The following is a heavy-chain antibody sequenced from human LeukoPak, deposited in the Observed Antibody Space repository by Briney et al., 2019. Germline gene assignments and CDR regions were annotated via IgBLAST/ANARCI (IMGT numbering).Heavy chain of an antibody. CDR2: ISPRSETK. Sequence: PGGSLRLSCATSGFSFNRRGMNWVRHPPGKGLEWVSYISPRSETKYYAESVKGRFTVSRDDSKDSLYLQMHTLRAEDTAVYYCARIDGPTVFTYYMDLWGKGTTVTVAS. D-gene: IGHD3-16*01. CDR3: ARIDGPTVFTYYMDL. V-gene: IGHV3-48*04. J-gene: IGHJ6*03. CDR1: GFSFNRRG.